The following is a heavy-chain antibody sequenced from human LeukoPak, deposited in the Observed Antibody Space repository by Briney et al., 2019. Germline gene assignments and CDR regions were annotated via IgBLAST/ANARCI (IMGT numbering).Heavy chain of an antibody. D-gene: IGHD1-26*01. CDR2: IYHSGST. V-gene: IGHV4-38-2*02. Sequence: SETLSLTCTVSGYSISSGYYWGWIRQPPGKGLEWIGSIYHSGSTYYNPSLKSRVTISVDTSKNQFSLKLSSVTAADTAVYYCVRYERGWELLNWGQGTLVTVSS. J-gene: IGHJ4*02. CDR3: VRYERGWELLN. CDR1: GYSISSGYY.